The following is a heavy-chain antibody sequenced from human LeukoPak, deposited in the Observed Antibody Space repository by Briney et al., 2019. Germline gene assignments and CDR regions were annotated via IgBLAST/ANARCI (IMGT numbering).Heavy chain of an antibody. D-gene: IGHD2-15*01. CDR1: GYTFTSYG. V-gene: IGHV1-18*01. CDR3: ARDHVSVIVVVAASDAFDI. Sequence: ASVKVSCKASGYTFTSYGISCVRQAPGQGLEWMGWISGFNGNTNYAQKLQGRVIMTTDTSTSTVYMELRSLRSDDTAVYYCARDHVSVIVVVAASDAFDIWGQGTMVTVSS. CDR2: ISGFNGNT. J-gene: IGHJ3*02.